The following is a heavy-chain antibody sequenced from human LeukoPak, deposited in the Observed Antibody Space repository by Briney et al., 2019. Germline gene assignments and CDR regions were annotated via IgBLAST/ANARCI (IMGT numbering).Heavy chain of an antibody. CDR3: ARRSSWFSLNY. V-gene: IGHV1-46*01. J-gene: IGHJ4*02. D-gene: IGHD6-13*01. Sequence: ASVKVSCKASGYTFTSYYIHWVRQAPGQGLEWMGVIIPGGGDTTYAQKFQGRVTMTRDTSTSTVYLELSSLRSDDTAVYFCARRSSWFSLNYWGQGTLVTVSS. CDR2: IIPGGGDT. CDR1: GYTFTSYY.